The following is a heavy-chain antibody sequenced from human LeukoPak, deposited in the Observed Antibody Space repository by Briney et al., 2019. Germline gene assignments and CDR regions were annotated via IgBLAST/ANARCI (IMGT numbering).Heavy chain of an antibody. CDR1: GGSISGYY. J-gene: IGHJ4*02. V-gene: IGHV4-59*01. Sequence: PSETLSLTCTVSGGSISGYYWTWLRQPPGKGLEWIGYIYYSGSTNYHPSLKSRVTLSVDTSKKQFSLKLSSVTAADTAVYYCARGLLVGNTGYYFDYWGQGTLVTVSS. D-gene: IGHD1-26*01. CDR3: ARGLLVGNTGYYFDY. CDR2: IYYSGST.